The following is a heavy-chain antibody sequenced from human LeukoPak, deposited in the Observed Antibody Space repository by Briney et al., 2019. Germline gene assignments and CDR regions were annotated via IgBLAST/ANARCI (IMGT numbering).Heavy chain of an antibody. V-gene: IGHV4-38-2*01. CDR1: GYSISSGYY. J-gene: IGHJ4*02. Sequence: PSETLSLTCAVSGYSISSGYYWGWIRQPPGKGLEWIGGIYHSGSTYYNPSLKSRVTISVDTSKNQFSLKLSSVTAADTAVYYCARRGYATKDFDYWGQGTLVTVSS. D-gene: IGHD5-12*01. CDR3: ARRGYATKDFDY. CDR2: IYHSGST.